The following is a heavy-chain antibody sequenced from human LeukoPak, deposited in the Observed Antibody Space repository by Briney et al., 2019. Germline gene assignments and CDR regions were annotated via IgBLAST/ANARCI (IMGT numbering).Heavy chain of an antibody. D-gene: IGHD2-15*01. CDR1: GYTFTSYG. CDR2: MNPNSGNT. J-gene: IGHJ5*02. CDR3: ARRHPDCSGGSCYRFDP. V-gene: IGHV1-8*01. Sequence: ASVKVSCKASGYTFTSYGINWGRQATGQGLEWMGWMNPNSGNTVYAQKCQGRVTMTRNTSISTAYMELSSLRSEDTAVYYCARRHPDCSGGSCYRFDPWGQGTLVTVSS.